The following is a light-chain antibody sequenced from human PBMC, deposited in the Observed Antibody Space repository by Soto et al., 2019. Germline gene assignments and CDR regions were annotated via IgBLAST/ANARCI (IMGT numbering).Light chain of an antibody. V-gene: IGLV1-44*01. CDR3: AAWDDSLNAFYV. CDR1: SSNIGSNT. Sequence: QSVLTQPPSASGTPGQRVTISCSGSSSNIGSNTVNWYQQLPGTAPKLLIYSNNQRPSGVPDRFSGSKSGTSASLAISGLQSEDEADYYCAAWDDSLNAFYVFGTGTKGHRP. CDR2: SNN. J-gene: IGLJ1*01.